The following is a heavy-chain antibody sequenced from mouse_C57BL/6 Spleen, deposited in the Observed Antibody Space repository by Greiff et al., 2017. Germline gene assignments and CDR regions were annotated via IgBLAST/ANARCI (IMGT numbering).Heavy chain of an antibody. D-gene: IGHD3-2*02. Sequence: QVQLQQPGAELVKPGASVKMSCKASGYTFTSYWITWVKQRPGQGLEWIGDIYPGSGSTNYNEKFKGKATLTVDTSSSTAYMQLSSLTSEDSAVYYCARSGGDSSGPGFAYWGQGTLVTVSA. CDR2: IYPGSGST. CDR3: ARSGGDSSGPGFAY. J-gene: IGHJ3*01. CDR1: GYTFTSYW. V-gene: IGHV1-55*01.